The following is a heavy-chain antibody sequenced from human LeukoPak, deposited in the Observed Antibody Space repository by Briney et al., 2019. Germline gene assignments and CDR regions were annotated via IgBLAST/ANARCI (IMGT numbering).Heavy chain of an antibody. J-gene: IGHJ4*02. CDR2: IYHSGST. CDR1: GYSISSGYY. Sequence: SETLSLTCAVSGYSISSGYYWGWIRQPPGKRLEWIGSIYHSGSTYYNPSLKSRVTISVDTSKNQFSLKLSSVTAADTAVYYCASLEMDYWGQGTLVTVSS. V-gene: IGHV4-38-2*01. CDR3: ASLEMDY.